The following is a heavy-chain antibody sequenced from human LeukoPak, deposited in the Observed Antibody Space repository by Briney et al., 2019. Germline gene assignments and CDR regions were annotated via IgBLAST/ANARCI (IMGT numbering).Heavy chain of an antibody. V-gene: IGHV3-74*01. CDR3: VRGNDYGGPHY. CDR1: GFSFNNYR. J-gene: IGHJ4*02. CDR2: IDRDGSRI. Sequence: GGSLRLSCVASGFSFNNYRMTWVRQAPGKGLVWVSRIDRDGSRINYADSVKGRFTISRDNGKNTLFLQMNSLRAEDAAVYYCVRGNDYGGPHYWGQGTLVTVSS. D-gene: IGHD4-23*01.